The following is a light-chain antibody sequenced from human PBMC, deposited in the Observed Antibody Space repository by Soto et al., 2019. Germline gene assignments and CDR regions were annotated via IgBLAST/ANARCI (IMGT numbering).Light chain of an antibody. CDR3: SSYTSSITLV. J-gene: IGLJ2*01. CDR2: DVS. CDR1: SSDVGGYNY. V-gene: IGLV2-14*03. Sequence: QSEVTQAASVSGSPGPSITISCTGTSSDVGGYNYVSWYQQHPGKAPKLMIYDVSNRPSGVSNRFSGSKSGNTASLSISGLQAEDEADYYCSSYTSSITLVLGGGTKVTVL.